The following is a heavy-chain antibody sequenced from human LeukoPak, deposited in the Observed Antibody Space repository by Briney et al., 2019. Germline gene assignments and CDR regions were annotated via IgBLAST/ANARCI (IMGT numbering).Heavy chain of an antibody. CDR2: IYPRDGST. CDR3: ARDQEGFDY. CDR1: GYTFTGNY. V-gene: IGHV1-46*01. Sequence: ASVKVSCKASGYTFTGNYIHWVRQAPGQGLEWMGMIYPRDGSTSYAQKFQGRVTVTRDTSSSTVHMELSGLRSEDTAVYYCARDQEGFDYWGQGTLVTVSS. J-gene: IGHJ4*02.